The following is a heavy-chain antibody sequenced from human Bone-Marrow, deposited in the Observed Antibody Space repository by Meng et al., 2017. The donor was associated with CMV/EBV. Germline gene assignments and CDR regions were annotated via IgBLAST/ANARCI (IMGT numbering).Heavy chain of an antibody. V-gene: IGHV5-51*01. CDR3: AYCSGGNGYYYGMDV. Sequence: GESLKISCKGSGYSFTTYWIAWVRQMPGKGLEWMGIIYPGDSVTRYSPSFQGQVTISADKSISTAYLQWSSLKASDTAMYYCAYCSGGNGYYYGMDVWGQGTTVTVSS. J-gene: IGHJ6*02. D-gene: IGHD3-16*01. CDR1: GYSFTTYW. CDR2: IYPGDSVT.